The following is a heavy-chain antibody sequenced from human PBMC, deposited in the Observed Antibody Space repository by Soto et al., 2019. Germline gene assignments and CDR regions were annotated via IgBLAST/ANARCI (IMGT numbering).Heavy chain of an antibody. CDR2: IYSGGST. CDR1: GFTVSSNY. D-gene: IGHD6-19*01. V-gene: IGHV3-53*01. J-gene: IGHJ4*02. CDR3: ARHTLPRGSGWYPFDY. Sequence: PGGSLRLSCAASGFTVSSNYMSWVRQAPGKGLEWVSVIYSGGSTYYADSVKGRFTISRDNSKNTLYLQMNSLRAEDTAVYYCARHTLPRGSGWYPFDYWGQGTLVTVS.